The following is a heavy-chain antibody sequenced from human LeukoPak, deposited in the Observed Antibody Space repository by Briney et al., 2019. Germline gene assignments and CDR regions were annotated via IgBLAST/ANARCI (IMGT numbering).Heavy chain of an antibody. J-gene: IGHJ4*02. Sequence: SETLSLTCNVSGGAISSYYWSWIRQPPGKGLEWVGYIYYSGNTNYNPSLKSRVTISADTSKNQFSLKLSSVTAADTAMYYCARQRDNALSYFDYWGQGTLVTVSS. D-gene: IGHD1-14*01. V-gene: IGHV4-59*08. CDR3: ARQRDNALSYFDY. CDR2: IYYSGNT. CDR1: GGAISSYY.